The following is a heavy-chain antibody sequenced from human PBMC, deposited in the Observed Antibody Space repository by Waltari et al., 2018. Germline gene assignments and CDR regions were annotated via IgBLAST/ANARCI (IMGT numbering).Heavy chain of an antibody. CDR3: ARHGTPYCTGGVCLGTFDY. V-gene: IGHV4-38-2*01. D-gene: IGHD2-8*02. CDR1: GYSISSGYY. Sequence: QVQLQESGPGLVKPSETLSLTCAVSGYSISSGYYWGWFRQPPGKGLEWIGSIYHSGSTYYNPSLKSRVTISVDTSKNQFSLKLSSVTAADTAVYYCARHGTPYCTGGVCLGTFDYWGQGTLVTVSS. CDR2: IYHSGST. J-gene: IGHJ4*02.